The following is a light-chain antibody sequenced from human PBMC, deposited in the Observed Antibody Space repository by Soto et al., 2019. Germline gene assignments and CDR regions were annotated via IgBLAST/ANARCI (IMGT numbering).Light chain of an antibody. J-gene: IGKJ2*01. CDR2: GAS. CDR3: QHYDSSSYT. V-gene: IGKV3-20*01. CDR1: QSVSSRS. Sequence: EVVLTQSPGTLSLSPGERVTLSCRASQSVSSRSLAWYQQKPGQAPRLLIYGASSRATGISDRFSGSGSGTDFTLTISRLEPEDFAVYYCQHYDSSSYTFGQGTKLEIK.